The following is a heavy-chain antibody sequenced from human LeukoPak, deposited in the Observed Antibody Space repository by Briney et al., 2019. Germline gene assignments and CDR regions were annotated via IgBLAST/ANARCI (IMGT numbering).Heavy chain of an antibody. J-gene: IGHJ3*02. CDR1: GFTFSSYW. V-gene: IGHV3-74*01. D-gene: IGHD1-26*01. Sequence: GGSLRLSCAASGFTFSSYWMHWVRQAPGKGLVWVSRINSDGSSTSYADSVKGRFTISRDNAKNTLYLQMNSLKTEDTAMYYCTTDLRVVGAFGIWGQGTMVTVSS. CDR2: INSDGSST. CDR3: TTDLRVVGAFGI.